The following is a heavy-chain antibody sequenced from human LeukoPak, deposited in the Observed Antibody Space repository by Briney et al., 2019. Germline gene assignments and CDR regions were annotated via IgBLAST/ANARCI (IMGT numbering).Heavy chain of an antibody. Sequence: SEPLSLTCTLSGGYRSTFYQWTWIPPFPGKGLEWIGELHTSRSTDYQPSLKSRVTMSIDTAKNQFSLRLSSVTAADTAGDYWDRPGQSCWWGYFDFWGQGTVVTVSS. CDR1: GGYRSTFY. V-gene: IGHV4-4*09. CDR2: LHTSRST. J-gene: IGHJ4*02. D-gene: IGHD2-15*01. CDR3: DRPGQSCWWGYFDF.